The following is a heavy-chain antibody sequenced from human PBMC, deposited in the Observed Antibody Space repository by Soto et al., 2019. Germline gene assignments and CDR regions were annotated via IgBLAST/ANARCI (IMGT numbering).Heavy chain of an antibody. CDR2: ISAYNGNT. V-gene: IGHV1-18*01. J-gene: IGHJ3*02. D-gene: IGHD3-22*01. CDR3: AREEYYYDSSGRDAFDI. CDR1: GYTFTSYG. Sequence: ASVKVSCKASGYTFTSYGISWVRQAPGQGLEWMGWISAYNGNTNYAQKLQGRVTMTTDTSTSTAYMELRSLRSDDTAVYYCAREEYYYDSSGRDAFDIWGQGAMVTVSS.